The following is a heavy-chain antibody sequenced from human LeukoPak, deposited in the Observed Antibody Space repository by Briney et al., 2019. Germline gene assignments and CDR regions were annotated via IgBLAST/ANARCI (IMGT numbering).Heavy chain of an antibody. CDR1: GGSISSSPYY. Sequence: KTSETLSLTCTVSGGSISSSPYYGGWIRQPPGKGREWIGTSYYRGSTYSNPSLNSRVPISLDTSKNQFSLRLRSVTAADTALYYCARHYLSDGILSTFDPWGQGTLVTVSS. CDR3: ARHYLSDGILSTFDP. V-gene: IGHV4-39*01. D-gene: IGHD2-2*01. CDR2: SYYRGST. J-gene: IGHJ5*02.